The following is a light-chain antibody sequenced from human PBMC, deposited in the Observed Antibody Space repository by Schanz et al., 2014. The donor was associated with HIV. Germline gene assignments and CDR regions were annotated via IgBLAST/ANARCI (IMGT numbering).Light chain of an antibody. Sequence: QSVLTQPPSVSGAPGQRVTISCTGSSSNIGAGYDVHWYQHLPETAPKLLIYGNSNRPSGVPDRFSGSKSGSSASLAISGLQAEDEADYYCNSYTSSSTWVFGGGTKLTVL. CDR2: GNS. J-gene: IGLJ3*02. V-gene: IGLV1-40*01. CDR1: SSNIGAGYD. CDR3: NSYTSSSTWV.